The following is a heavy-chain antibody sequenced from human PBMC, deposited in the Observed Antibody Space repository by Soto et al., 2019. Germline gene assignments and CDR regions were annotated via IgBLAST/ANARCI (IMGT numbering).Heavy chain of an antibody. Sequence: GASVKVSCKASGFTFTSSAVQWVRQARGQRLEWIGWIVVGSGNTNYAQKFQERVTITRDMSTSTAYMELSSLRSEDTAVYYCAAAPYYYESSGYYSWFDPWGQGTLVTVSS. CDR3: AAAPYYYESSGYYSWFDP. V-gene: IGHV1-58*01. D-gene: IGHD3-22*01. J-gene: IGHJ5*02. CDR2: IVVGSGNT. CDR1: GFTFTSSA.